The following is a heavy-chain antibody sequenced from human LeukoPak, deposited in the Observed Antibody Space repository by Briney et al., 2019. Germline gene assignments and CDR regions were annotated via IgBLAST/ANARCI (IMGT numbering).Heavy chain of an antibody. D-gene: IGHD3-22*01. CDR3: ARLLYYHDSSVYQRYFDY. CDR1: GGSFSGYY. J-gene: IGHJ4*02. V-gene: IGHV3-53*03. Sequence: ETLSLTCAVYGGSFSGYYWSWIRQPPGKGLEWVSILYSGGNTHYADSVKGRFTISRDNSQNTLYLQMNSLRPEDTAVYYCARLLYYHDSSVYQRYFDYWGQGTLVTVSS. CDR2: LYSGGNT.